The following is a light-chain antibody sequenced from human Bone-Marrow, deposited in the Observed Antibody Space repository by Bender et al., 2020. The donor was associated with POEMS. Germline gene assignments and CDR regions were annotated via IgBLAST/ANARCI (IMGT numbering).Light chain of an antibody. CDR2: HDD. CDR3: SSYTGDTWV. CDR1: SDDV. Sequence: QSALTQPASVSGSPGQSITFSCTGTSDDVSWYQQHPDKAPKIMIHHDDDRPSGVSNRFSGSKSGNTASLTISGLRAEDEADYYCSSYTGDTWVFGRGTKLTVL. V-gene: IGLV2-14*03. J-gene: IGLJ3*02.